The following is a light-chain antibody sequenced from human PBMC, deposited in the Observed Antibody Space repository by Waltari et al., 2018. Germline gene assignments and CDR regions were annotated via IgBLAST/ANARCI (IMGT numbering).Light chain of an antibody. CDR1: RGPHPYA. Sequence: QVVLTQSPSASASLGASVNLTCTPSRGPHPYAIAWPQQRPGRGPRHLTKVNNDGSHIKGVGIPDRFSGSSSGAERYLTISSLQSEDEADYYCQAWGTGLIGVFGGGTKLTVL. J-gene: IGLJ3*02. CDR3: QAWGTGLIGV. CDR2: VNNDGSH. V-gene: IGLV4-69*01.